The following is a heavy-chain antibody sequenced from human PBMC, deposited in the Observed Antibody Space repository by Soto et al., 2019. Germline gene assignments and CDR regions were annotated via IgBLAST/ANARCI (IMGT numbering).Heavy chain of an antibody. CDR1: GYGFTSSW. V-gene: IGHV5-10-1*01. D-gene: IGHD2-15*01. CDR2: IDPSDSYT. Sequence: GESLKISGKGTGYGFTSSWISWVRQMPGKGQEWMGRIDPSDSYTNYSPSFQGHVLISADKSISTAYLQWSSLKASDTAMYYCASSGPLSEQWLLRGYYGVDVWGQGTTVTVSS. J-gene: IGHJ6*02. CDR3: ASSGPLSEQWLLRGYYGVDV.